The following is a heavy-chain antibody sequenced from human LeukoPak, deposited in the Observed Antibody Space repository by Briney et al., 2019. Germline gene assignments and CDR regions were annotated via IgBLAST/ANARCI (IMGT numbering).Heavy chain of an antibody. CDR2: IKSKTDGGTT. CDR3: TTVFQPLGYCSTTGCYPNY. V-gene: IGHV3-15*01. D-gene: IGHD2-2*01. Sequence: GGSLRLSCAASGFTFSNAWMSWVRQAPGKGLEWAGRIKSKTDGGTTDYAAPVKGRFTISRDDSKNTLYLQMNSLKTEDTAVYFCTTVFQPLGYCSTTGCYPNYWGQGTLVTVSS. CDR1: GFTFSNAW. J-gene: IGHJ4*02.